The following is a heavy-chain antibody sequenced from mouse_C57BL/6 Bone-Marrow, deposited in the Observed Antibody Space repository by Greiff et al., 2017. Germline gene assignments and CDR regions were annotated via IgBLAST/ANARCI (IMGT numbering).Heavy chain of an antibody. Sequence: EVQLVESGGGLVQPKGSLKLSCAASGFTFNTYAMHWVRQAPGKGLEWVARIRSNSSNYATYYADSVKDRFTISRDDSQSMLYLQMKNLRTEDTAMDYCVRDQCYGPYAMDYWGQGTSVTVSS. CDR3: VRDQCYGPYAMDY. CDR2: IRSNSSNYAT. CDR1: GFTFNTYA. J-gene: IGHJ4*01. V-gene: IGHV10-3*01. D-gene: IGHD1-2*01.